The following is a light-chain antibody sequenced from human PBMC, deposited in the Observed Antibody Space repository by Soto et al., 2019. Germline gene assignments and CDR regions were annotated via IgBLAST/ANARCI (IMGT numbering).Light chain of an antibody. CDR3: QQYSSYSPWL. Sequence: DIQVAQSPSTLSASVGDRVTITCRASQSISTWLAWYQHKPGTAPKRLIYKASTLDCGGSSRFSGSGSETEFTLTISSLQPEDSATYYCQQYSSYSPWLFGQGTKVEI. V-gene: IGKV1-5*03. J-gene: IGKJ1*01. CDR2: KAS. CDR1: QSISTW.